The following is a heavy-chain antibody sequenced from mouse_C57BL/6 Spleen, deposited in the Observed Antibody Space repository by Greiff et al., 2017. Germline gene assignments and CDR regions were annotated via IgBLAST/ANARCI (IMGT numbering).Heavy chain of an antibody. CDR2: IYPRSGNT. D-gene: IGHD1-1*01. Sequence: QVHVMQSGAELARPGASVKLSCKASGFTFTSYGISWVKQRTGQGLEWIGAIYPRSGNTYYNEKFKGKATLTADKSSSTAYMELRSLTSEDSAVYFCARPLYYGSSYGAMDGWGQRTSVTVSS. CDR3: ARPLYYGSSYGAMDG. CDR1: GFTFTSYG. J-gene: IGHJ4*01. V-gene: IGHV1-81*01.